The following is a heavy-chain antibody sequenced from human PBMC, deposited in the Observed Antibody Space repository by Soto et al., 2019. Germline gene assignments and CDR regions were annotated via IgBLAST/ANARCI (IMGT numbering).Heavy chain of an antibody. J-gene: IGHJ6*03. D-gene: IGHD2-15*01. CDR2: IYYSGST. V-gene: IGHV4-31*03. CDR1: GGSISSGGYY. Sequence: QVQLQESGPGLVKPSQTLSLTCTVSGGSISSGGYYWSWIRQHPGKGLEWIGYIYYSGSTYYNPSLKSRVTIAVDTSKYQFSLKVSSVTAADTAVYYCAIVIRYWSGGSCYSPHYYYFYYMDVWGKGTTVTVSS. CDR3: AIVIRYWSGGSCYSPHYYYFYYMDV.